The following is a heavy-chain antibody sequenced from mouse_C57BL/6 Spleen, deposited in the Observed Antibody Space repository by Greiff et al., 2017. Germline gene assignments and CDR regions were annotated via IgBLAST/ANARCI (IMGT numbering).Heavy chain of an antibody. Sequence: EVQLVESGGGLVKPGGSLTLSCAASGFTFSDYGMHWVRQAPEKGLEWVAYISSGSSTLYYADTVKGRFTISRDNAKNTLFRQMTSLRSEDTAMYYCARRDYSNFPYAMDYWGQGTSVTVSS. CDR3: ARRDYSNFPYAMDY. J-gene: IGHJ4*01. CDR1: GFTFSDYG. V-gene: IGHV5-17*01. CDR2: ISSGSSTL. D-gene: IGHD2-5*01.